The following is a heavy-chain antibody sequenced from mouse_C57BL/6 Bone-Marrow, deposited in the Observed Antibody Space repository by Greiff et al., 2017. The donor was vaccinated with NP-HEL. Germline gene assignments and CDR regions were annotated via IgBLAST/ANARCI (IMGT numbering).Heavy chain of an antibody. CDR3: ARFMGGNS. Sequence: QVHVKQPGAELVKPGASVKLSCKASGYTFTSYWMHWVKQRPGQGLEWIGMIHPNSGSTNYNEKFKSKATLTVDKSSSTAYMQLSSLTSEDSAVYYCARFMGGNSWGQGTTLTVSS. J-gene: IGHJ2*01. CDR2: IHPNSGST. D-gene: IGHD1-2*01. V-gene: IGHV1-64*01. CDR1: GYTFTSYW.